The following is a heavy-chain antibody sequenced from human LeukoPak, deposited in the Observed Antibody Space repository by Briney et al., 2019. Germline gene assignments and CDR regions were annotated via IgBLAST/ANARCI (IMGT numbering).Heavy chain of an antibody. V-gene: IGHV3-23*01. D-gene: IGHD5-12*01. CDR1: GFRFSSYA. J-gene: IGHJ4*02. CDR3: ARESGYAVGDY. Sequence: GGSLRLSCAASGFRFSSYAMSWVRQAPGKGLEWVSVISGSGGSTYYADSVKGRFTVSRDNSKNTVYLQMNSLRAEDTAVYYCARESGYAVGDYWGQGTLVTVSS. CDR2: ISGSGGST.